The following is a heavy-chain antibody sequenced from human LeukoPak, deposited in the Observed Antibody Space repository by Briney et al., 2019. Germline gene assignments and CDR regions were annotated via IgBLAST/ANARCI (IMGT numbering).Heavy chain of an antibody. CDR2: IYYSGIT. D-gene: IGHD3-9*01. J-gene: IGHJ5*02. Sequence: SETLSLTCTVSGGSISSSTYYWGWIRQPPGRGLEWIGSIYYSGITHYNPSPKSRVTISVDTSKNQFSLKLSSVTAADTAVYHCARSAGFYDILTGFRTNWFDPWGQGTLVTVSS. V-gene: IGHV4-39*07. CDR3: ARSAGFYDILTGFRTNWFDP. CDR1: GGSISSSTYY.